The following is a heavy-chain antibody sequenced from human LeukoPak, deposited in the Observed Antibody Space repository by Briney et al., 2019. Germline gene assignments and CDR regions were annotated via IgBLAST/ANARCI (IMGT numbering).Heavy chain of an antibody. V-gene: IGHV3-23*01. CDR3: AKDPTLIVVVIPDY. J-gene: IGHJ4*02. CDR2: ISGSGGST. Sequence: GGSLRLSCAASGFTFSSYAMSWVRQAPGKGLEWVSAISGSGGSTYYADSVKGRFTISRDNSKNTLYLQMNSLRAEDTAVYYCAKDPTLIVVVIPDYWGQGTLVTVSS. CDR1: GFTFSSYA. D-gene: IGHD3-22*01.